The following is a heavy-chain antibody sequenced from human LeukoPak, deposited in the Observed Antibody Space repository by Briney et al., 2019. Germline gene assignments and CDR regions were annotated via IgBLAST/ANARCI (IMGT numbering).Heavy chain of an antibody. J-gene: IGHJ4*02. D-gene: IGHD3-10*01. CDR2: IIPILGIA. CDR3: ARDGLVRGVIVD. V-gene: IGHV1-69*04. CDR1: GGTFSRYT. Sequence: ASVKVSCKASGGTFSRYTISWVRQAPGQGLEWMGRIIPILGIANYAQKFQGRVTITADKSTSTAYMELSSLRSEDTAVYYCARDGLVRGVIVDWGQGTLVTVSS.